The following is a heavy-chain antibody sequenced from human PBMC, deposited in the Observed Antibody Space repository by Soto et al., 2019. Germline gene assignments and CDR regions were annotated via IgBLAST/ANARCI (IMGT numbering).Heavy chain of an antibody. CDR3: ARDVGNYVPYYYGMDV. CDR2: IDYEGNDK. J-gene: IGHJ6*02. CDR1: EFTFITYA. D-gene: IGHD1-7*01. V-gene: IGHV3-30*03. Sequence: QAQLVESGGGVVQPGRSLRLSCAASEFTFITYAMHWVRQAPGKGLEWVAVIDYEGNDKYYADSVKGRFTISRDNSKNALYLQMNSLRPEDTAMYYCARDVGNYVPYYYGMDVWGQGTTVTVSS.